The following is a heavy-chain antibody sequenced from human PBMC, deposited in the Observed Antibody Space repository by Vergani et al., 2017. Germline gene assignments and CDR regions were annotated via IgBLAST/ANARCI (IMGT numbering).Heavy chain of an antibody. CDR2: IYYSGST. V-gene: IGHV4-39*01. CDR1: GASIRSRNSY. CDR3: ARHSTVEWLVKLGWIDP. J-gene: IGHJ5*02. Sequence: QLQLQESGPGLVKPSATLSLTCSVSGASIRSRNSYWGWIRQPPGKGLEWIASIYYSGSTYYNPSLKSRVTISVDTSKNQFSLKLSSVTAADTAVYFCARHSTVEWLVKLGWIDPWGQGILVTVSS. D-gene: IGHD6-19*01.